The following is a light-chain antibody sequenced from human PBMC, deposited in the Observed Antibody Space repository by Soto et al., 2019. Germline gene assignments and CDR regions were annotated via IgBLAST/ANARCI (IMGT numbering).Light chain of an antibody. CDR3: SSYTNISTV. CDR2: EVN. J-gene: IGLJ2*01. V-gene: IGLV2-14*01. Sequence: QSALTQPASVSGSPGQSITISCTGTSSDVGGYNYVSWYQQHPGKVPKLMIYEVNNRPSGVSHRFSGSKSANTASLTISGLQAEDETDYYCSSYTNISTVFGGGTKLTVL. CDR1: SSDVGGYNY.